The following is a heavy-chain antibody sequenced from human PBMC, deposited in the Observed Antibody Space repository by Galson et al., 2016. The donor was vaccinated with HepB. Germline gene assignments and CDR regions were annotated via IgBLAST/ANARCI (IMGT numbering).Heavy chain of an antibody. CDR1: GYTFTSYG. Sequence: SVKVSCKASGYTFTSYGISWVRQAPGQGLEWMGWIGAYNGNTNYAQKLQGRVTMTTDTSTSTAYMELRSLRSDDTAVYYCARGGGQLWLSSRSDYWGQGTLVTVSS. J-gene: IGHJ4*02. CDR3: ARGGGQLWLSSRSDY. D-gene: IGHD5-18*01. V-gene: IGHV1-18*04. CDR2: IGAYNGNT.